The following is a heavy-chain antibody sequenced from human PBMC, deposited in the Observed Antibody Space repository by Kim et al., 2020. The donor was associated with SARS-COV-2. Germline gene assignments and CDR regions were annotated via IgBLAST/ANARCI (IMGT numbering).Heavy chain of an antibody. V-gene: IGHV3-48*02. D-gene: IGHD1-26*01. Sequence: GGSLRLSCAASGFTFSSYSMNWVRQAPGKGLEWVSYISSSSSTIYYADSVKGRFTISRDNAKNSLYLQMNSLRDEDTAVYYCARDTWWERRGDYYYGMDVWGQGTTVTVSS. J-gene: IGHJ6*02. CDR2: ISSSSSTI. CDR1: GFTFSSYS. CDR3: ARDTWWERRGDYYYGMDV.